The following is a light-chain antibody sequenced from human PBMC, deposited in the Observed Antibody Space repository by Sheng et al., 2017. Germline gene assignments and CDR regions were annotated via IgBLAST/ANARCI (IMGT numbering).Light chain of an antibody. J-gene: IGLJ1*01. CDR2: DDS. CDR3: QVWDSSSEHYV. CDR1: NIGSKS. V-gene: IGLV3-21*02. Sequence: SYVLTQPPSVSVAPGQTARITCGGENIGSKSVHWYQQKPGQAPVLVVYDDSDRPSGIPERFSGSNSGNTATLTISRVEVGDEADYYCQVWDSSSEHYVFGTGTKVTAL.